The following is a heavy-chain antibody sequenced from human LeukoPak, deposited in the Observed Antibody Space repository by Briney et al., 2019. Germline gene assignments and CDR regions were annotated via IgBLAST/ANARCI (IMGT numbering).Heavy chain of an antibody. V-gene: IGHV3-30*03. J-gene: IGHJ4*02. CDR2: ISYDGSNK. Sequence: GRSLRLSCAASGFTFSSYGMHWVRQAPGKGLEWVAVISYDGSNKYYADSVKGRFTISRDNSKNTLYLQMNSLRAEDTAVYYCATHYDFWSGSKYYSDYWGQGTLVTVSS. D-gene: IGHD3-3*01. CDR1: GFTFSSYG. CDR3: ATHYDFWSGSKYYSDY.